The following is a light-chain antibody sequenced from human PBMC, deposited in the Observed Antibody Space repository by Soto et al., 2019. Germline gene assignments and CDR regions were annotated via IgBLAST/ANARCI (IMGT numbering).Light chain of an antibody. Sequence: DIQMTQSPSSVSASVGDRVTLTCRASQDIGNLLAWYQQKPGKAPKLLIYFGSNLQTGVPSRFSGSGSGTDFTLTSSSLQREDLATYYCQQADSFPLSFVRGTRVEIK. CDR2: FGS. CDR3: QQADSFPLS. V-gene: IGKV1-12*01. J-gene: IGKJ2*01. CDR1: QDIGNL.